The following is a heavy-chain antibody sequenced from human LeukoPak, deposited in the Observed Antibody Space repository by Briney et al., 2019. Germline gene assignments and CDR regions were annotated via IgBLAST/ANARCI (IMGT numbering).Heavy chain of an antibody. V-gene: IGHV3-33*01. Sequence: GGSLRLSCAASGFTFSSYGMHWVRQAPGKGLEWVAVIWYDGSNKYYADSVKGRFTISRDNSKNTLYLQMNSLRAEDTAVYYCAREVVVLAAIYYYYGMDVWGKGTTVTVSS. D-gene: IGHD2-2*02. J-gene: IGHJ6*04. CDR1: GFTFSSYG. CDR2: IWYDGSNK. CDR3: AREVVVLAAIYYYYGMDV.